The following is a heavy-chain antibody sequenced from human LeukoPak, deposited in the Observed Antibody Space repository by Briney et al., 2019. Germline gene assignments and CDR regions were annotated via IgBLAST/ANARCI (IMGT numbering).Heavy chain of an antibody. Sequence: GGSLRLSCVVSGFTFSNNAASWFRQAPGKGLEWVSTVGRGGGDTYYADSVKGRFTISRDNSKNTLFLQMNSLRAEDTAVYYCATQRSGWHYFDYWGQGTLVTVSS. CDR2: VGRGGGDT. CDR1: GFTFSNNA. D-gene: IGHD6-19*01. J-gene: IGHJ4*02. V-gene: IGHV3-23*01. CDR3: ATQRSGWHYFDY.